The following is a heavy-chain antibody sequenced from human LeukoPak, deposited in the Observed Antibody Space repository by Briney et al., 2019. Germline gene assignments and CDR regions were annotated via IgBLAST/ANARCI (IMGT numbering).Heavy chain of an antibody. V-gene: IGHV4-59*11. CDR2: IYYSGST. J-gene: IGHJ4*02. CDR1: GGSISSHY. CDR3: ARTDDSSGYYYFDY. Sequence: PSETLSLTCTVSGGSISSHYWSWIRQPPGKGLEWIGYIYYSGSTNYNPSLKSRVTISVGTSKNQFSLKLSSVTAADTAVYYCARTDDSSGYYYFDYWGQGTLVTVSS. D-gene: IGHD3-22*01.